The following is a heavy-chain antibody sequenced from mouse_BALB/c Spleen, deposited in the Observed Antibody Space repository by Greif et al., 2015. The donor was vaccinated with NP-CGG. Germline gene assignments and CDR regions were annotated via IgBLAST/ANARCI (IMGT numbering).Heavy chain of an antibody. D-gene: IGHD2-3*01. V-gene: IGHV1-7*01. CDR2: INPSTGYT. J-gene: IGHJ2*01. CDR3: AIYDGYYFDY. CDR1: GYTFTSYW. Sequence: QVQLQQSGAELAKPGASVKMSYKASGYTFTSYWMHWVKQRPGQGLEWIGYINPSTGYTEYNQKFKDKATLTADKSSSTAYMQLSSLTSEDSAVYYCAIYDGYYFDYWGQGTTLTVSP.